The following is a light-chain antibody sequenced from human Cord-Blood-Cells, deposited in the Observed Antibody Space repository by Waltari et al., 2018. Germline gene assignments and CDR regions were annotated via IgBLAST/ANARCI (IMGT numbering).Light chain of an antibody. CDR3: SSYAGSNNLV. J-gene: IGLJ2*01. V-gene: IGLV2-8*01. Sequence: QSALTQPPSASGSPGQSATISCTGTSSDVGGYNYVSWYQQHPGKAPKLMIYEVSKRPSGVPDRFSGSKSGNTASLTVSGLQAEDEADYYCSSYAGSNNLVFCGGTKLTVL. CDR1: SSDVGGYNY. CDR2: EVS.